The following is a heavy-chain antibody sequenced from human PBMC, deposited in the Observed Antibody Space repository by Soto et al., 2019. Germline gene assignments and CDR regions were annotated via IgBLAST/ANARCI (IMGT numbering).Heavy chain of an antibody. CDR2: IYYSGSP. CDR1: GGSISSTNW. Sequence: SETLSLTCVVSGGSISSTNWWTWVRQPPGKRLEWIGEIYYSGSPTYSPTLKGRATISVDTSNNQFSLNLSSVTAADTAVYYCARVIAAGGVYYFDYWGQGTLVTVSS. J-gene: IGHJ4*02. V-gene: IGHV4-4*02. CDR3: ARVIAAGGVYYFDY. D-gene: IGHD6-13*01.